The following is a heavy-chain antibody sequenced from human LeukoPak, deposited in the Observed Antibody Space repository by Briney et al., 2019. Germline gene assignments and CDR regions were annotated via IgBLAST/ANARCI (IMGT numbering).Heavy chain of an antibody. Sequence: GGSLRLSCARSGFTVSSNYMRWVRQAPGKGLEWASVIYSGGSTYYADSVKGRFTISRDNSKNTLYLQMNSLRAEDTAVYYCARDFLATVTTVGYWGQGTLVTVSS. CDR1: GFTVSSNY. V-gene: IGHV3-66*01. J-gene: IGHJ4*02. CDR3: ARDFLATVTTVGY. CDR2: IYSGGST. D-gene: IGHD4-17*01.